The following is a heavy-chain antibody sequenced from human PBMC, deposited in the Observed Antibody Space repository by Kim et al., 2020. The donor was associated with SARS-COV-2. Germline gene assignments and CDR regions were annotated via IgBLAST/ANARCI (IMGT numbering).Heavy chain of an antibody. J-gene: IGHJ3*02. CDR2: IYPSDSDT. V-gene: IGHV5-51*01. CDR1: GYSFTSYW. CDR3: ARQGQLTHHAFDI. D-gene: IGHD6-6*01. Sequence: GESLKISCKGSGYSFTSYWIGWVRQMPGKGLEWMGIIYPSDSDTRYSPSFQGQVTISADKSISTAYLQWSSLKASDTAMYYCARQGQLTHHAFDIWGQGTMVTVSS.